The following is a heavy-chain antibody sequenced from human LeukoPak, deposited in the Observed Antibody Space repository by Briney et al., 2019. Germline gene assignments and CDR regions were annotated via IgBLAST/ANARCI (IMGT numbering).Heavy chain of an antibody. V-gene: IGHV3-7*01. J-gene: IGHJ6*02. CDR2: IKQDGSEK. CDR1: GFTFSNYW. Sequence: GGSLRPSCEASGFTFSNYWMSWVRQAPGKGLEWVANIKQDGSEKSYVDSVKGRFTISRDNAKNSLYLQMDSLRAEDTAVYDCARGYFSSSGRGMDVWGQGTTVTVSS. CDR3: ARGYFSSSGRGMDV. D-gene: IGHD6-13*01.